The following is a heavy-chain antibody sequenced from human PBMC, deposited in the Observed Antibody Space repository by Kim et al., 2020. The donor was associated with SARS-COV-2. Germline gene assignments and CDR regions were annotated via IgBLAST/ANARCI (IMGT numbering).Heavy chain of an antibody. CDR2: IYPGDSDT. D-gene: IGHD3-10*01. V-gene: IGHV5-51*01. CDR3: AIDYYYGSGSFDAFDI. CDR1: GYSFTSYW. J-gene: IGHJ3*02. Sequence: GESLKISCKGSGYSFTSYWIGWVRQMPGKGLEWMGIIYPGDSDTRYSPSFQGQVTISADKSISTAYLQWSSLKASDTAMYYCAIDYYYGSGSFDAFDIWGQGTMVTVSS.